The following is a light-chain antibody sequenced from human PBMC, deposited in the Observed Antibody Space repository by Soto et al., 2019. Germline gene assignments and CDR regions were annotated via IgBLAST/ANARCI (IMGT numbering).Light chain of an antibody. CDR2: DAS. J-gene: IGKJ4*01. V-gene: IGKV3-11*01. CDR3: QQRSNWP. CDR1: QSVSSY. Sequence: EIVLTQSPATLSLSPGERATLSCRASQSVSSYLAWYQQKPGQAPRLLIYDASARATGIPARFSGSGSETDFTLTISSLEPEAFAVYYCQQRSNWPFGGGTKVEIK.